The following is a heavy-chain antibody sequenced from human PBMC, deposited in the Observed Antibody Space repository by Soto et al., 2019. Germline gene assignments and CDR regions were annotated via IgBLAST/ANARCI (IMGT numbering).Heavy chain of an antibody. Sequence: EVQLVESGGGLVKPGGSLRLSCAASGFTFSSYSMNWVRQAPGKGLEWVSSTSSSSSYIDYADSVRGRFTMSKDNAKNTLYLKMNSLSAEGTAVYYCAGVAIAATYFYYYYLDVWGEGTTVTGTS. CDR1: GFTFSSYS. CDR2: TSSSSSYI. V-gene: IGHV3-21*01. CDR3: AGVAIAATYFYYYYLDV. J-gene: IGHJ6*03. D-gene: IGHD5-12*01.